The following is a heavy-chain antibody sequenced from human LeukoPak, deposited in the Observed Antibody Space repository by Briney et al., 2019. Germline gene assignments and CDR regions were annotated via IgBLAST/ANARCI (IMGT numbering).Heavy chain of an antibody. CDR3: AKRGVVIRVILVGFHKEAYYFDS. J-gene: IGHJ4*02. V-gene: IGHV3-23*01. D-gene: IGHD3-22*01. CDR1: GITLSNYG. Sequence: GGSLRLSCAVSGITLSNYGMSWVRQAPGKGLEWVAGISDSGGRTNYADSVKGRFTISRDNPKNTLYLLMNSLRAEDTAVYFCAKRGVVIRVILVGFHKEAYYFDSWGQGALVTVSS. CDR2: ISDSGGRT.